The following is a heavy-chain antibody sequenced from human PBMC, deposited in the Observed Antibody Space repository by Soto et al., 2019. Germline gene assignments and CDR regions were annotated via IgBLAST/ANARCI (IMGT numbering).Heavy chain of an antibody. Sequence: KASETLSLTCTVSGGSISSGDYYWSWIRQPPGKGLEWIGYIYYSGSTYYNPSLKSRVTISVDTSKNQFSLKLSSVTAADTAVYYCARDDRFGELTDWGQGTLVTVSS. D-gene: IGHD3-10*01. CDR3: ARDDRFGELTD. J-gene: IGHJ4*02. CDR2: IYYSGST. V-gene: IGHV4-30-4*01. CDR1: GGSISSGDYY.